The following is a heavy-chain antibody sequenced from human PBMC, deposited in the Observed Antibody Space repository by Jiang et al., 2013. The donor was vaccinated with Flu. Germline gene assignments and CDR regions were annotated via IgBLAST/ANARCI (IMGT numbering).Heavy chain of an antibody. D-gene: IGHD5-18*01. CDR1: GGTFSSYA. CDR2: IIPIFGTA. CDR3: AREPSDSYGSDYYYYYGMDV. Sequence: ESGAEVKKPGSSVKVSCKASGGTFSSYAISWVRQAPGQGLEWMGGIIPIFGTANYAQKFQGRVTITADKSTSTAYMELSSLRSEDTAVYYCAREPSDSYGSDYYYYYGMDVWGQGTTVTVSS. J-gene: IGHJ6*02. V-gene: IGHV1-69*06.